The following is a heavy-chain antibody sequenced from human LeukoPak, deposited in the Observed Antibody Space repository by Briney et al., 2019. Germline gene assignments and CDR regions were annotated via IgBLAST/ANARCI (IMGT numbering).Heavy chain of an antibody. V-gene: IGHV3-11*01. D-gene: IGHD2-8*02. J-gene: IGHJ4*02. CDR3: ARTPFWYYFDY. CDR1: GFTFSDYF. CDR2: ISSSGRTM. Sequence: GGSLRLSCAASGFTFSDYFMSWIRQAPGKGLEWVSYISSSGRTMYYADSVKGRFTISRDNAKSSLYLRMNSLRAEDTAVYYCARTPFWYYFDYWGQGTLVTVSS.